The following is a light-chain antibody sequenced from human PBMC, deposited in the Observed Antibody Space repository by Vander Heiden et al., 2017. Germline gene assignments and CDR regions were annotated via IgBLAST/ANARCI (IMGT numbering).Light chain of an antibody. CDR2: SNN. CDR1: SSNIGSNT. J-gene: IGLJ3*02. V-gene: IGLV1-44*01. Sequence: QSLLTQPPPASGTPRQRVTISCSGSSSNIGSNTVNWYQQLPGTAPKLLIYSNNQRPSGVPDRFSGSKSGTSASLAISGLQSEDEADYYCAAWDDSLNGWVFGGGTKLTVL. CDR3: AAWDDSLNGWV.